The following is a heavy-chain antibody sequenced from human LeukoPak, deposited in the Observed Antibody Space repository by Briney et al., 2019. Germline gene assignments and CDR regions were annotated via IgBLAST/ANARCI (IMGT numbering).Heavy chain of an antibody. CDR2: IYHSGST. D-gene: IGHD3-10*01. Sequence: PSETLSLTCAASGYSISSGYYWGWIRQPPGEGLEWIGSIYHSGSTYYNPSLRSRVTISVDTSKNQFSLKLSSVTAADTAVYYCARHGGGAVLWFGELLLGAFDIWGQGTMVTVSS. J-gene: IGHJ3*02. CDR3: ARHGGGAVLWFGELLLGAFDI. V-gene: IGHV4-38-2*01. CDR1: GYSISSGYY.